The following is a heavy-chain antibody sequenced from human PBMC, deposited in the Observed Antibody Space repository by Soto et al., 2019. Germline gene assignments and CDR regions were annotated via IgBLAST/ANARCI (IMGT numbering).Heavy chain of an antibody. CDR1: GGSISSGGYY. D-gene: IGHD3-3*01. Sequence: PSETLSLTSTVSGGSISSGGYYWSWIRQHPGKGLEWIGYIYYSGSTYYNPSLKSRVTISVDTSKNQFSLKLSSVTAADTAVYYCARVKLRFLEWSYYYYGMDVWGQGTTVTVSS. CDR2: IYYSGST. CDR3: ARVKLRFLEWSYYYYGMDV. V-gene: IGHV4-31*03. J-gene: IGHJ6*02.